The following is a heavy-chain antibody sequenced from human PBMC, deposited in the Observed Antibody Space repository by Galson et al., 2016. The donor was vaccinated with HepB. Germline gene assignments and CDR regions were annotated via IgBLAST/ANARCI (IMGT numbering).Heavy chain of an antibody. Sequence: SVKVSCKASGYTLTNHAMHWVRLAPGQSLEWMGWINTGKGNTKYSQKFQDRVTITRDTSASTGYMELSNLRSEDTAVYFCARLSTSGTYFGYWGQGVLVTVSS. D-gene: IGHD1-26*01. V-gene: IGHV1-3*04. J-gene: IGHJ4*02. CDR1: GYTLTNHA. CDR3: ARLSTSGTYFGY. CDR2: INTGKGNT.